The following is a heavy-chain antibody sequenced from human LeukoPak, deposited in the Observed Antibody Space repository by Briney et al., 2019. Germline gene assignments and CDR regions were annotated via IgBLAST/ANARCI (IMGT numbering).Heavy chain of an antibody. CDR1: GGSISSGAYY. CDR2: IYIGGST. J-gene: IGHJ4*02. CDR3: ARGVSAAGFDY. V-gene: IGHV4-61*02. Sequence: PSQTLSLTCIVSGGSISSGAYYWTWIRQPAGKGLEWIGRIYIGGSTNYNPSLKSRVTISVDASKNQLSMKMTSVTAADTAVYYCARGVSAAGFDYWGQGTLVTVSS. D-gene: IGHD6-13*01.